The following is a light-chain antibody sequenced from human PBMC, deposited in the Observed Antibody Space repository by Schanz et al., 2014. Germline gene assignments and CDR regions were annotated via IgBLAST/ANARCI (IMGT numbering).Light chain of an antibody. CDR2: GNN. CDR1: SSNIGAAYH. Sequence: QSVLTQPPSVSGDPGQRVTISCTGSSSNIGAAYHVHWYQQLPGTAPKLLIYGNNNRASGVPDRFSGSKSDTSASLAITGLQAEDEADYYCCSYAGSYTLLFGGGTKLTVL. V-gene: IGLV1-40*01. J-gene: IGLJ2*01. CDR3: CSYAGSYTLL.